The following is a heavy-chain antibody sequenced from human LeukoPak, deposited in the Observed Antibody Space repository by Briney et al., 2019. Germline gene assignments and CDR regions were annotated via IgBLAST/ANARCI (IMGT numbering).Heavy chain of an antibody. V-gene: IGHV4-61*01. CDR2: IYYIGST. Sequence: SETLSLTCTVSGGSISSSSYYWSWIRQPPGKGLEWIGYIYYIGSTNYNPSLKSRVTISVDTSKNQFSLKLSSVTAADTALYYCARGPEYSSSHGWFDPWGQGTLVTVSS. CDR3: ARGPEYSSSHGWFDP. J-gene: IGHJ5*02. D-gene: IGHD6-6*01. CDR1: GGSISSSSYY.